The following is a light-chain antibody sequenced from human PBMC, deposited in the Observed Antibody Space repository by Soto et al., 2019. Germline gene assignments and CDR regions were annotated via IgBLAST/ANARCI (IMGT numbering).Light chain of an antibody. J-gene: IGKJ1*01. CDR3: QHSYTTRLT. CDR2: ASS. CDR1: QSITSY. Sequence: DIQMTQSPSSLSASGGDTVTITCRASQSITSYLNWYQQRPGKAPELLIYASSSLQRGVPSRFSGSGSGTDFTLTISSLQPEDVGSYYCQHSYTTRLTFGQGSKVQIK. V-gene: IGKV1-39*01.